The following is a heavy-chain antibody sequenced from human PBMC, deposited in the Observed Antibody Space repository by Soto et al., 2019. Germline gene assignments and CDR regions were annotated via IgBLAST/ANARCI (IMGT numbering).Heavy chain of an antibody. CDR1: GFTFSSYA. D-gene: IGHD2-2*01. J-gene: IGHJ4*02. CDR3: AKWIVVVPAAFDY. Sequence: TGGSLRLSCAASGFTFSSYAMSWVRQAPGKGLEWVSAISGSGGSTYYADSVKGRFTISRDNSKNTLYLQMNSLRAEDTAVYYCAKWIVVVPAAFDYWGQGTLVTVSS. V-gene: IGHV3-23*01. CDR2: ISGSGGST.